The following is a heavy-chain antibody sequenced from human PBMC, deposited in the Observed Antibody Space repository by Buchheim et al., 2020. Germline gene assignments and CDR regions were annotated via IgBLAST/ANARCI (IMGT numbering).Heavy chain of an antibody. CDR3: ARERDIVATISPGGYYYGMDV. V-gene: IGHV3-30*04. CDR1: GFTFSSYA. J-gene: IGHJ6*02. CDR2: ISYDGSNK. D-gene: IGHD5-12*01. Sequence: QVQLVESGGGVVQPGRSLRLSCAASGFTFSSYAMHWVRQAPGKGLEWVAVISYDGSNKYYADSVKGRFTISRDNSKNTLYLQMNSLRAEDTAVYYWARERDIVATISPGGYYYGMDVWGQGTT.